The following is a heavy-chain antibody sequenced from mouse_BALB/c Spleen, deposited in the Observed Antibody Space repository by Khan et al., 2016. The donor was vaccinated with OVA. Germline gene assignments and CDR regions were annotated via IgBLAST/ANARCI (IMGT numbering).Heavy chain of an antibody. V-gene: IGHV5-15*02. CDR2: ISSLAYST. CDR1: GFTFSDYR. J-gene: IGHJ4*01. Sequence: EVQLQESGGGLVQPGGSRKLSCAASGFTFSDYRLAWVRQGPGQGPEWVAFISSLAYSTYYAHTVTGRFTFTTENASNTLYLELSSLRSEDRAGYYCGRDWSLDYWGQGTSVTVSS. CDR3: GRDWSLDY.